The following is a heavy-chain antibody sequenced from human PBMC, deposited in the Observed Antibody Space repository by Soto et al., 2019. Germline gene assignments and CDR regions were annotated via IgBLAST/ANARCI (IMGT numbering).Heavy chain of an antibody. V-gene: IGHV3-30*02. J-gene: IGHJ4*02. CDR3: AKGAARYFDY. D-gene: IGHD1-26*01. Sequence: PGGSLRLSCAASGFTFSSYGMHWVRQAPGKGLEWVAVIWYDGSNKYYAGSVKGRFTISRDNSKNTLYLQMNSLRAEDTAVYYCAKGAARYFDYWGRGTLVTVSS. CDR2: IWYDGSNK. CDR1: GFTFSSYG.